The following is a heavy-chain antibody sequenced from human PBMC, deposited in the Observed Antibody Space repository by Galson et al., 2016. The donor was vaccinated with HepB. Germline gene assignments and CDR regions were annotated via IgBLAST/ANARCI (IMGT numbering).Heavy chain of an antibody. D-gene: IGHD4-11*01. V-gene: IGHV4-39*01. Sequence: SETLSLTCTVSGGSIRSSSYLWGWIRQPPGKGLEWIGTVYFSGSTYYNPSLKSRVTISVDTTKNQFSLKLTSVTAADTAVDYCASPPGGVREDYIFDFWGPGTLLTVSS. CDR1: GGSIRSSSYL. J-gene: IGHJ4*02. CDR3: ASPPGGVREDYIFDF. CDR2: VYFSGST.